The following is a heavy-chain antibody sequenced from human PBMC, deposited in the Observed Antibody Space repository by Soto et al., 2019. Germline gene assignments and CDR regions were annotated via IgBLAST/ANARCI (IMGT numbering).Heavy chain of an antibody. CDR2: VLPLYNSA. V-gene: IGHV1-69*14. D-gene: IGHD2-15*01. CDR1: GDTFEFHS. J-gene: IGHJ5*02. CDR3: ARDHGGSLLSTWFDV. Sequence: VQLTQSESQLKQPGSSMKVSCQVSGDTFEFHSLNWVRQAPGLGLEWLGGVLPLYNSAIYAPKFQGRVTINADSSTRTVSLRMTSLRSDDSAVYFCARDHGGSLLSTWFDVWGQDTPVTVS.